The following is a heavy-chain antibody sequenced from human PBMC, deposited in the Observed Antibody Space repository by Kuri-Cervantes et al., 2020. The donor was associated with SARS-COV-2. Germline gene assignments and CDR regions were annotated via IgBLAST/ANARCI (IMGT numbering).Heavy chain of an antibody. CDR1: GFTFSSYW. V-gene: IGHV3-74*01. CDR2: LTNDGSDA. Sequence: GESLKISCVASGFTFSSYWMHWVRQAPGKGLVCVSRLTNDGSDAIFADSVKGRFTISRDNAKNMLYLYMNSLRADDTAVYYCARDSMTTRDFDYWGQGTPVTVSS. J-gene: IGHJ4*02. CDR3: ARDSMTTRDFDY. D-gene: IGHD4-11*01.